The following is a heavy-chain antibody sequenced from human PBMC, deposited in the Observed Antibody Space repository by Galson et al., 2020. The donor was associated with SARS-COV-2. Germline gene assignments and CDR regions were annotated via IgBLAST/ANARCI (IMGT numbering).Heavy chain of an antibody. D-gene: IGHD4-17*01. CDR1: AFTFDTHG. Sequence: GGSLRLSCEASAFTFDTHGMNWVRQAPGKGLEWVSGISGSGNSKYYSDSVKGRFTISRDNSKNTLYLQMNNLGAGDTAVYYCAKVGYGDSPDYYFDYWGQGTLVSVFS. CDR3: AKVGYGDSPDYYFDY. J-gene: IGHJ4*02. CDR2: ISGSGNSK. V-gene: IGHV3-23*01.